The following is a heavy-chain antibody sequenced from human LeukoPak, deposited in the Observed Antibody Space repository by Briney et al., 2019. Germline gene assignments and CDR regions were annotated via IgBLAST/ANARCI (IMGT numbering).Heavy chain of an antibody. CDR3: ARRELWFDP. J-gene: IGHJ5*02. D-gene: IGHD1-7*01. V-gene: IGHV4-39*01. CDR2: IYYSGST. CDR1: GGSISSSSYY. Sequence: HSETLSLTCTVSGGSISSSSYYWGWIRQPPGKGLEWIGSIYYSGSTYYNPSLKSRVTISVDTSKNQFSLKLSSVTAADTAVYYCARRELWFDPWGQGTLVTVSS.